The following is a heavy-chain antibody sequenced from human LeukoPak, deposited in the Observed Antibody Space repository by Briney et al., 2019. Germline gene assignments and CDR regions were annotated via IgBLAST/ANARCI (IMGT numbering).Heavy chain of an antibody. D-gene: IGHD4-23*01. V-gene: IGHV5-51*01. CDR2: IYPGDSDT. CDR1: GYSFTSYW. Sequence: GESPKIPCKGSGYSFTSYWIVWVRQMPGKGLEWMVIIYPGDSDTRYSPSFQGQVTISADKSISTAYLQWSSLKASDTAMYYCARLDYVGNDYWGQGTLVTVSS. J-gene: IGHJ4*02. CDR3: ARLDYVGNDY.